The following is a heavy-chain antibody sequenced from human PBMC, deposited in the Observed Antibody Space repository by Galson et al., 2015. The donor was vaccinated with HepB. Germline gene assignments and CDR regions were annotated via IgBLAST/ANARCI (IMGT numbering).Heavy chain of an antibody. CDR1: GFIFSTYA. J-gene: IGHJ4*02. D-gene: IGHD4-11*01. Sequence: SLRLSCAASGFIFSTYAMNWVRQAPGKGLEWVSSISSSNSYIYYGDSVKGRFTISRDNAKNSLFLQMNSLRAEDTAVYYCARDRYSSHFDYWGQGILVTVSS. CDR3: ARDRYSSHFDY. CDR2: ISSSNSYI. V-gene: IGHV3-21*01.